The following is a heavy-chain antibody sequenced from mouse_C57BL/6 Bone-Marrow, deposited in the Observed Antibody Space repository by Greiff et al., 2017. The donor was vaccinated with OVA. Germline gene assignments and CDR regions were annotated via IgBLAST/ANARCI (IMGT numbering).Heavy chain of an antibody. CDR1: GFTFSDFY. V-gene: IGHV7-1*01. Sequence: EVQVVESGGGLVQSGRSLRLSCATSGFTFSDFYMEWVRQAPGKGLEWIAASRNKANDYTTEYSASVKGRFIVSRDTSQSILYLQMNALRAEDTAIYYCAREYAMDYWGQGTSVTVSS. CDR3: AREYAMDY. J-gene: IGHJ4*01. CDR2: SRNKANDYTT.